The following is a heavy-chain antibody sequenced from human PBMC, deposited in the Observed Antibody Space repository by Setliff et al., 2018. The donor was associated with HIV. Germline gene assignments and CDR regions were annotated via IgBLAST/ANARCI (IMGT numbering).Heavy chain of an antibody. Sequence: PSETMSLTCNVSGGSISGYYWIWVRQHPGKGLEWIGYIYYRWSTNYNPSLRSRVTISVDTSKNQVSLRLTSVTSADTALYYCARESQQYYDILTGFNYYYGMDVWCRGITFTVSS. CDR3: ARESQQYYDILTGFNYYYGMDV. D-gene: IGHD3-9*01. V-gene: IGHV4-59*01. CDR1: GGSISGYY. CDR2: IYYRWST. J-gene: IGHJ6*02.